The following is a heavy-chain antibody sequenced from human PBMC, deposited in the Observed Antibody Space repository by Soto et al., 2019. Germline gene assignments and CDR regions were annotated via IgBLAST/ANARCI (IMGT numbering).Heavy chain of an antibody. J-gene: IGHJ3*02. CDR2: IYYSGST. CDR1: GGSISSGGYY. V-gene: IGHV4-31*03. CDR3: ATTLSTVTRAFDI. Sequence: SETLSLTCTVSGGSISSGGYYWSWIRQHPGKGLEWIGYIYYSGSTYYNPSLKSRVTISVDTSKNQFSLKLSSVTAADTAVYYCATTLSTVTRAFDIWGQGTMVTVSS. D-gene: IGHD4-17*01.